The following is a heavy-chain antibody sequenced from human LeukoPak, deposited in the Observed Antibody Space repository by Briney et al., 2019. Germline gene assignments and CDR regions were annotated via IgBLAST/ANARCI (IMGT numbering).Heavy chain of an antibody. Sequence: GASVTVSCTASGGTFSSYAISWVRQAPGQGLEWMGRIIPILGIANYAQKFQGRVTITADKSTSTAYMELSSLRSEDTAVYYCARGEITYYYDSSGYLNWGQGTLVTVSS. V-gene: IGHV1-69*04. J-gene: IGHJ4*02. D-gene: IGHD3-22*01. CDR3: ARGEITYYYDSSGYLN. CDR2: IIPILGIA. CDR1: GGTFSSYA.